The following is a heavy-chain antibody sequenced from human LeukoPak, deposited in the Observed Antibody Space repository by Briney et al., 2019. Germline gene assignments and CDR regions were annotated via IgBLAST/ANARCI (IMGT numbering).Heavy chain of an antibody. CDR1: GFIFSSTW. J-gene: IGHJ4*02. V-gene: IGHV3-7*03. CDR3: SATSGRTGGNS. D-gene: IGHD3-16*01. CDR2: IKHDGSET. Sequence: GGSLRPSCAASGFIFSSTWMTWVRQAPGKGPEWVAYIKHDGSETNYVDSVKGRFTVSRDNVKNSLYLQMNSLRADDTAVYYCSATSGRTGGNSWGQGALVTVSS.